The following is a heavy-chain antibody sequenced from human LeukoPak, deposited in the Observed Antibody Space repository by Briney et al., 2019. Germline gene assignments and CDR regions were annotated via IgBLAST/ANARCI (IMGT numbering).Heavy chain of an antibody. V-gene: IGHV1-2*02. CDR2: INPNSGGT. J-gene: IGHJ4*02. Sequence: GASVKVSCKASGYTFTGYYMHWVRQAPGQGLEWMGWINPNSGGTNYAQKFQGRVTMTRDTSISTAYMEVSRLRSDDTAVYYCARVGTYYYDSSGYIPDYYFDYWGQGTLVTVSS. D-gene: IGHD3-22*01. CDR3: ARVGTYYYDSSGYIPDYYFDY. CDR1: GYTFTGYY.